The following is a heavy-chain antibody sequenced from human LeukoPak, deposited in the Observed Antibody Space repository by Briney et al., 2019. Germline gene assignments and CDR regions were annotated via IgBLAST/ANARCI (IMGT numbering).Heavy chain of an antibody. CDR2: IKRDGSEE. V-gene: IGHV3-7*04. D-gene: IGHD3-3*01. CDR1: GFTFSSYW. CDR3: ARAVSSGYYNLYFDY. J-gene: IGHJ4*02. Sequence: PGGSLRPSCAASGFTFSSYWMNWVRQAPGKGLEWVANIKRDGSEEFYVDSAKGRFTISRDNAKNSLYLQMNSLRAEDTAVYYCARAVSSGYYNLYFDYWGQGTLVTVSS.